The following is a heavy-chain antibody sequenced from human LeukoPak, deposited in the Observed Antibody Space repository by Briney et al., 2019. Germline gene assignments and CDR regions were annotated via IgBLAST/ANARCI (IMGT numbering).Heavy chain of an antibody. V-gene: IGHV4-4*07. CDR2: IYTSGST. J-gene: IGHJ3*02. Sequence: PSETLSLTCTVSGGSISSYYWSWIRQPAGKGLEWIGRIYTSGSTNYNPSLKSRVTMSVDTSKNQFSLRLSSVTAADTAVYYCASAPSSGQAFGAFDIWGQGTMVTVSS. CDR1: GGSISSYY. CDR3: ASAPSSGQAFGAFDI. D-gene: IGHD3-16*01.